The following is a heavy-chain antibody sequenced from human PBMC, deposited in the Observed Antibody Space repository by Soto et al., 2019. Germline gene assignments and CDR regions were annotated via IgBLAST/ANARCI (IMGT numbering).Heavy chain of an antibody. CDR2: IIPIFGTP. J-gene: IGHJ4*02. Sequence: GSSVHVSCQHSGCSLNNYVSNLVRQAPGQRLEWMAGIIPIFGTPNYAQNFQGRVTSAADKSASTAYMELNSLRSEDTAVYYCAGRCDGYSCLTHFDYWGQGTLVTVSS. CDR1: GCSLNNYV. D-gene: IGHD2-21*02. V-gene: IGHV1-69*06. CDR3: AGRCDGYSCLTHFDY.